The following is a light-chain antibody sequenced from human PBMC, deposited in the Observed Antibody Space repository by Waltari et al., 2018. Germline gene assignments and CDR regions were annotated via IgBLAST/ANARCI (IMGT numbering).Light chain of an antibody. J-gene: IGLJ3*02. V-gene: IGLV4-69*01. CDR1: SGHSSNV. CDR2: VNSDGST. CDR3: QTGGHGTWV. Sequence: QLVVTQSPSASASLGASVKLTCTLSSGHSSNVIAWLQQQPEKGPRYLMKVNSDGSTSKGDWIPDRFSVSSSGAERYLTISNLQSEDEADYYCQTGGHGTWVFGGGTKLTVL.